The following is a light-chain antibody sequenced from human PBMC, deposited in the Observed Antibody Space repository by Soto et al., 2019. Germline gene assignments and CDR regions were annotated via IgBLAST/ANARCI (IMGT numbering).Light chain of an antibody. CDR2: EVS. Sequence: QYALTQPASVSGSPGQSITISCTGTSSDVGGYNYDSWYQQHPGKAPKLMIYEVSTRPSGVSNRFSGSKSGNTASLTISGLQAEDEADYYCSSYTSSSTLVFGGGTKVTVL. CDR3: SSYTSSSTLV. V-gene: IGLV2-14*01. CDR1: SSDVGGYNY. J-gene: IGLJ3*02.